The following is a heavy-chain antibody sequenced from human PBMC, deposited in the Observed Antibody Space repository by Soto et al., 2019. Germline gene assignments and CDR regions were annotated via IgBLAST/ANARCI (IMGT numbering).Heavy chain of an antibody. CDR2: IYYSGST. J-gene: IGHJ4*02. Sequence: QVQLQESGPGLVKPSQTLSLTCTVSGGSISSGGYYWSWIRQHPGKGLGWIGYIYYSGSTYYNPSLKSRVTISVDTSKSQFSLKLSSVTAADTAVYYCAREGSGVVVGFDYWGQGTMVTVSS. CDR3: AREGSGVVVGFDY. CDR1: GGSISSGGYY. V-gene: IGHV4-31*03. D-gene: IGHD2-15*01.